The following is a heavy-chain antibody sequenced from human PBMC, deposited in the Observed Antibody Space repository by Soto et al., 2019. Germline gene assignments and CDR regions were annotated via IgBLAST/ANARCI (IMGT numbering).Heavy chain of an antibody. V-gene: IGHV3-30*18. Sequence: GGSLRLSCAASGFTFSSYGMHWVRQAPGKGLEWVAVISYDGSNKYYADSVKGRFTISRDNSKNTLYLQMNSLRAEDTAVYYCAKEMWDSSSSPTDYWGQGTLVTVSS. D-gene: IGHD6-6*01. CDR1: GFTFSSYG. CDR2: ISYDGSNK. J-gene: IGHJ4*02. CDR3: AKEMWDSSSSPTDY.